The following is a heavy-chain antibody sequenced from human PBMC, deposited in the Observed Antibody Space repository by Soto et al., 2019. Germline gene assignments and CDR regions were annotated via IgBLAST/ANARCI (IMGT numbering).Heavy chain of an antibody. D-gene: IGHD2-21*01. CDR1: RGSINGYD. CDR3: VRAHIAPPGHRVDFFDP. Sequence: SETLSLTCSVSRGSINGYDWSWIRQPPGKGLEWIGNIYNSGSTHHNPSLQSRVTISADTSKNQFSLKLSSVTAADTAVYYCVRAHIAPPGHRVDFFDPWGQGTLVTVSS. J-gene: IGHJ5*02. V-gene: IGHV4-59*01. CDR2: IYNSGST.